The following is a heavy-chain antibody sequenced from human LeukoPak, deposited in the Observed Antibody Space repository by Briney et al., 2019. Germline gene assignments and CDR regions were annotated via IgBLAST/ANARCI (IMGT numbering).Heavy chain of an antibody. Sequence: GGSLRLSCAASGFTFSSYAMSWVRQAPGKRLEWVSAISGSGGSTYYADSVKGRFTISRDNSKNTLYLQINSLRAEDTAVYYCVKEERSSSGWPFDYWGQGTLVTVSS. CDR1: GFTFSSYA. CDR3: VKEERSSSGWPFDY. J-gene: IGHJ4*02. V-gene: IGHV3-23*01. D-gene: IGHD6-19*01. CDR2: ISGSGGST.